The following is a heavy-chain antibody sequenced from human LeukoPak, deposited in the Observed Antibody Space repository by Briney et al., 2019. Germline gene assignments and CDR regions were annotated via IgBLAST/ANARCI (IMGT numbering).Heavy chain of an antibody. J-gene: IGHJ4*02. CDR3: ARGRGSTTVTTGFNY. CDR1: GFTFSSYA. V-gene: IGHV3-30*04. CDR2: ISYDGSNK. Sequence: GGSLRLSCAASGFTFSSYAMHWVRQAPGKGLEWVAVISYDGSNKYYADSVKGRFTISRDNSKNTLYLQMNSLRAEDTAVYYCARGRGSTTVTTGFNYWGQGTLVTVSP. D-gene: IGHD4-17*01.